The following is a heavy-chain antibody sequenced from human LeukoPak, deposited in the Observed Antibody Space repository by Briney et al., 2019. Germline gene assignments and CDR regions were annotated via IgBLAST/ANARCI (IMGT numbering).Heavy chain of an antibody. CDR3: ARRAVAGTEIDYFDY. CDR2: INHSGST. CDR1: GGSFSGYY. Sequence: PSETLSLTCAVYGGSFSGYYWSWIRQPPGKGLEWIGEINHSGSTNYNLSLKSRVTISVDTSKNQFSLKLSSVTAADTAVYYCARRAVAGTEIDYFDYWGQGTLVTVSS. D-gene: IGHD6-19*01. J-gene: IGHJ4*02. V-gene: IGHV4-34*01.